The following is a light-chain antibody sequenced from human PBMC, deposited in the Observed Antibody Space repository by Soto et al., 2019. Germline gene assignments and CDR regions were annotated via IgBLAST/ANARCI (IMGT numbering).Light chain of an antibody. CDR3: QHYGSAPWT. Sequence: EIVLTQSAGTLSLSPGERATLSCRASQTVSGSYLAWFQQKPGQAPRLLIYAASTRAAGGPDRFSGSASGTAVSQTINRLEPEDFAVYYGQHYGSAPWTFGQGTKVEIK. V-gene: IGKV3-20*01. CDR1: QTVSGSY. J-gene: IGKJ1*01. CDR2: AAS.